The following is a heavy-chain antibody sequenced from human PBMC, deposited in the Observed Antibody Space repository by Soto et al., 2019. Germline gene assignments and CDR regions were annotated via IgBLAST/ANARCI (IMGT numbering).Heavy chain of an antibody. V-gene: IGHV3-23*01. CDR3: AKNIHTPSIEAAGTFDY. CDR2: ISGSGGST. D-gene: IGHD6-13*01. CDR1: GFTFSSYA. Sequence: GGSLRLSCAASGFTFSSYAMSWVRQAPGKGLEWVSAISGSGGSTYYADSVKGRFTISRDNSKNTLYLQMNSLRAEDTAVYYCAKNIHTPSIEAAGTFDYWGQGTLVTVSS. J-gene: IGHJ4*02.